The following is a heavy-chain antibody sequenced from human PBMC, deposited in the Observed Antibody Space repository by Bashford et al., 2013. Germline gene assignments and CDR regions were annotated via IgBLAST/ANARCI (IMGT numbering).Heavy chain of an antibody. Sequence: SETLSLTCTVSGGSISSYYWSWIRQPAGKGLEWIGHIYISGRTKYNPSLKSRVTISVDTSKNQFSVKLNSVTAADTAVYYCTRVRHHYYESRGYYRGWFDLWGQGTLVTVSS. D-gene: IGHD3-22*01. CDR1: GGSISSYY. J-gene: IGHJ5*02. V-gene: IGHV4-4*07. CDR3: TRVRHHYYESRGYYRGWFDL. CDR2: IYISGRT.